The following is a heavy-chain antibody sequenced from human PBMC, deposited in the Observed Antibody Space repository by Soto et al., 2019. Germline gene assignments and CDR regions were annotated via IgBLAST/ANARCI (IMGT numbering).Heavy chain of an antibody. CDR2: IYYSGST. CDR1: GGSVSSGSYY. CDR3: ARLRGYCSSTSCPYGMDV. Sequence: SETLSLTCTVSGGSVSSGSYYWSWIRQPPGRGLEWIGYIYYSGSTNYNPSLKSRVTISVDTSKNQFSLKLSSVTAADTAVYYCARLRGYCSSTSCPYGMDVWGQGTTVTVSS. V-gene: IGHV4-61*01. D-gene: IGHD2-2*01. J-gene: IGHJ6*02.